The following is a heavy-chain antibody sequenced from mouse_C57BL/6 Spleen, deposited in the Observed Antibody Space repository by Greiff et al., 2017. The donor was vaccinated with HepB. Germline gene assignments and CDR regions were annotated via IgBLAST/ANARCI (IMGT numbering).Heavy chain of an antibody. D-gene: IGHD1-1*01. CDR3: ARSGYYGSSTFDY. V-gene: IGHV1-26*01. CDR2: INPNNGGT. CDR1: GYTFTDYY. Sequence: EVQLPQSGPELVKPGASVKISCKASGYTFTDYYMNWVKQSHGKSLEWIGDINPNNGGTSYNQKFKGKATLTVDKSSSTAYMELRCLTSEDSAVYYCARSGYYGSSTFDYWGQGTTLTVSS. J-gene: IGHJ2*01.